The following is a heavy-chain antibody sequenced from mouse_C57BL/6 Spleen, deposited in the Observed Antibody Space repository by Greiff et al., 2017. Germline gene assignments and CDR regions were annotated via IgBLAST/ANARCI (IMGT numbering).Heavy chain of an antibody. J-gene: IGHJ4*01. CDR3: ARRGDYDGYYVPMAMDY. CDR2: INPNNGGT. D-gene: IGHD2-3*01. Sequence: EVKLQESGPELVKPGASVKIPCKASGYTFTDYNMDWVKQSHGKSLEWIGDINPNNGGTIYNQKFKGKATLTVDKSSSTAYMELRSLTSEDTAVYYCARRGDYDGYYVPMAMDYWGQGTSVTVSS. V-gene: IGHV1-18*01. CDR1: GYTFTDYN.